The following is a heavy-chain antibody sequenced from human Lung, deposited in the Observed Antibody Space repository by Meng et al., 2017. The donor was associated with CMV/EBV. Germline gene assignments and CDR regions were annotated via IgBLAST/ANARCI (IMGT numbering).Heavy chain of an antibody. CDR1: GGTFTGYA. CDR2: IIPILGTV. CDR3: ARGTAIVQYISSGLDI. V-gene: IGHV1-69*13. Sequence: SVKVSCKASGGTFTGYAVGWVRQAPGQGLEWMGGIIPILGTVNYAQNFQDRVTITADESTVTAYMELSSLRSEDTAVYYCARGTAIVQYISSGLDIWGQGXMVTVSS. J-gene: IGHJ3*02. D-gene: IGHD2-15*01.